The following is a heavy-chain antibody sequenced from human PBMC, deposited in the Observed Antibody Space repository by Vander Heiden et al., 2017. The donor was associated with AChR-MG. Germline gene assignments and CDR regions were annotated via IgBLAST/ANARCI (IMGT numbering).Heavy chain of an antibody. J-gene: IGHJ6*02. Sequence: QVQLVQSGAEVKKPGASVKVSCKASGYTFTSYDINWVRQATGQGLEWMGWMNPNSGNTGYAQKFQGRVTMTRNTSISTAYMELSSLRSEDTAVYYCASHLYSKNTTRYYGMDVWGQGTTVTVSS. CDR3: ASHLYSKNTTRYYGMDV. V-gene: IGHV1-8*01. CDR1: GYTFTSYD. CDR2: MNPNSGNT. D-gene: IGHD4-4*01.